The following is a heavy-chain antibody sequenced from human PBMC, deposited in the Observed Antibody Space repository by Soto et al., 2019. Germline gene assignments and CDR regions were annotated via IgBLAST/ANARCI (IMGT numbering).Heavy chain of an antibody. Sequence: GASVKVSCKASGYTFTSYGISWVRQAPGQGLEWMGWISAYNGNTNYAQKFQGRVTMTKDTSTSTAYMELRSLRSEDTAVYYCASPDTAMVYFDYWGQGTLVTVSS. D-gene: IGHD5-18*01. CDR3: ASPDTAMVYFDY. CDR2: ISAYNGNT. V-gene: IGHV1-18*01. CDR1: GYTFTSYG. J-gene: IGHJ4*02.